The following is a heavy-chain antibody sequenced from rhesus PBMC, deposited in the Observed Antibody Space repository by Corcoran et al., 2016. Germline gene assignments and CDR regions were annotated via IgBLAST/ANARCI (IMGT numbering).Heavy chain of an antibody. CDR3: AKEGSVATTASTVFSAY. CDR2: MNSGGGTT. Sequence: QLVETGGGLVQPGGSLKLSCAASGFTFSSFGMSGVRQPPGKGLEGVSVMNSGGGTTYHPDSVKGRFTISRDNSKNTLSLEMNSLTAEDPAVYYGAKEGSVATTASTVFSAYWGQGVLVTVSS. D-gene: IGHD4-23*01. J-gene: IGHJ4*01. CDR1: GFTFSSFG. V-gene: IGHV3S5*01.